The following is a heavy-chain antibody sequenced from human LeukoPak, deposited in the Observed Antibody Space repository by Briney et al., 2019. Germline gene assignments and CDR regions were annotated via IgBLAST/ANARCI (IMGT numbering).Heavy chain of an antibody. CDR1: GGSISSYY. J-gene: IGHJ5*02. Sequence: KPSETLSLTCTVSGGSISSYYWSWIRQPPGKGLEWIGYIYYSGSTNYNPSLKSRVTISVDTSKNQFSLKLSSVTAADTAVYYCARGGYDYVWGSYRRWFDPWGQGTLVTVSS. D-gene: IGHD3-16*02. CDR3: ARGGYDYVWGSYRRWFDP. CDR2: IYYSGST. V-gene: IGHV4-59*01.